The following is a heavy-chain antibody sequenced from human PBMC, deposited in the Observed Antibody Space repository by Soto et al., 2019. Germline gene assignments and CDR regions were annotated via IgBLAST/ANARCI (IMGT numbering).Heavy chain of an antibody. V-gene: IGHV3-15*01. CDR3: TTEGPYSGSYYYYYGMDV. Sequence: GGSLRLSCAASGFTFSNAWMSWVRQAPGKGLEWVGRIKSKTDGGTTDYAAPVKGRFTISRDDSKNTLYLQMNSLKTEDTAVYYCTTEGPYSGSYYYYYGMDVWGQGTTVTVSS. CDR2: IKSKTDGGTT. D-gene: IGHD1-26*01. J-gene: IGHJ6*02. CDR1: GFTFSNAW.